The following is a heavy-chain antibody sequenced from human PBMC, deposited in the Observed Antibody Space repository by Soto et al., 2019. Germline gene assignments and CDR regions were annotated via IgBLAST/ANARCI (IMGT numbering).Heavy chain of an antibody. J-gene: IGHJ5*01. CDR3: ARPIVGPITSGWFDS. CDR1: GGTFSRYA. Sequence: QVQLVQSGAEVKKPGSSVKVSCKASGGTFSRYAISCVRQAPGQGLEWMGGIIPIFGTANYAQKFQGRVTITADESTSTAYMELSRLRFEDTAVYYCARPIVGPITSGWFDSWGQGTLVNVSS. V-gene: IGHV1-69*01. CDR2: IIPIFGTA. D-gene: IGHD1-26*01.